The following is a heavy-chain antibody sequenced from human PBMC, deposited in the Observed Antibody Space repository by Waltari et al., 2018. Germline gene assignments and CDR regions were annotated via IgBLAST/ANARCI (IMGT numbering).Heavy chain of an antibody. V-gene: IGHV1-2*02. CDR3: YLSTPAQQYYFDY. D-gene: IGHD4-4*01. CDR2: INPHSGGK. J-gene: IGHJ4*02. Sequence: QVQLVQSGAEVKKPGASVKVSCKASGYTFTGYYMHWLRQAPGQGVEGMRWINPHSGGKNYAQKIQGRVTITRETSISNAYMVVSRMMSDDTAVYYCYLSTPAQQYYFDYWGQGTLVTVSS. CDR1: GYTFTGYY.